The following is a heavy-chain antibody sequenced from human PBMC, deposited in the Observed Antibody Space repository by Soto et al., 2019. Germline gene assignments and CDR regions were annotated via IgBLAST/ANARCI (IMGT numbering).Heavy chain of an antibody. D-gene: IGHD1-26*01. CDR1: GGSFSGYY. J-gene: IGHJ4*02. Sequence: PSETLSLTCAVYGGSFSGYYWSWIRQPPGKGLEWIGEINHSGSTNYNPYLKSRVTISVATSKNQFSLKLSSVTAADTAVYYCARHSIVGATGGDYWGQGTRVTVS. V-gene: IGHV4-34*01. CDR2: INHSGST. CDR3: ARHSIVGATGGDY.